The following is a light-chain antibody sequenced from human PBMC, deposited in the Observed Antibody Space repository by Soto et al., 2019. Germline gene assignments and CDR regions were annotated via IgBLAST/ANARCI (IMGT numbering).Light chain of an antibody. CDR3: SSYTSTRTRV. Sequence: QSVLTQPAFVSGSPGQSITISCTGTSSDVGGYNYVSWYQHPPGKAPKLMISEVSNRPSGVSNRFSGSKSGNTASLTISGLQAEDEADYYCSSYTSTRTRVFGTGTKV. CDR1: SSDVGGYNY. CDR2: EVS. V-gene: IGLV2-14*01. J-gene: IGLJ1*01.